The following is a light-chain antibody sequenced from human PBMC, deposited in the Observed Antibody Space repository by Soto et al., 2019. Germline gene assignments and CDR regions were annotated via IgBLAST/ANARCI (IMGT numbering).Light chain of an antibody. CDR3: QQYQKWPPIT. CDR2: GAS. Sequence: EVVMTQSPATLSVSLGESATLSCRASQSVDGYLAWYQQKPGQAPRLLIYGASTRATGVTARFRGGGSGTEFTLTISSLQSEDSAVYYCQQYQKWPPITFGQGTRLEIK. J-gene: IGKJ5*01. V-gene: IGKV3-15*01. CDR1: QSVDGY.